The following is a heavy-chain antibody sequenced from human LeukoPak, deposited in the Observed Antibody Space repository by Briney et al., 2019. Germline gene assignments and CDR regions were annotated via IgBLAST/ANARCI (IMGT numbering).Heavy chain of an antibody. V-gene: IGHV3-33*01. J-gene: IGHJ6*02. CDR1: GFTFISFA. CDR3: ATDSSSWPYYYYYYYGMDV. Sequence: GGSLRLSCSTSGFTFISFAMHWVRQAPGKGLEWVAVIYYDGSERYYADSVKGRFTISRDNSKNTLYLQMNSLRAEDTAVYYCATDSSSWPYYYYYYYGMDVWGQGTTVTVSS. D-gene: IGHD6-13*01. CDR2: IYYDGSER.